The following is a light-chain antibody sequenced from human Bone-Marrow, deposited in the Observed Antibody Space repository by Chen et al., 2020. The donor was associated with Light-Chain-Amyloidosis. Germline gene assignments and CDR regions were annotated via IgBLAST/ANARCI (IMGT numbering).Light chain of an antibody. J-gene: IGKJ2*01. CDR1: QTVGSF. V-gene: IGKV3-11*01. Sequence: EILLTQSPATLSLSPGERATLSCRASQTVGSFFAWYQQKPGQAPRLVIYDVSKRASGIPARFSGGESGTDFTLTISSQEPEDFAVYYCQQRSNWPPMYTFGQGTKLEI. CDR3: QQRSNWPPMYT. CDR2: DVS.